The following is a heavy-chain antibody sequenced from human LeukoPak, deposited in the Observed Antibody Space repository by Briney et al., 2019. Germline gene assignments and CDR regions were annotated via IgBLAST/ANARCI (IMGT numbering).Heavy chain of an antibody. J-gene: IGHJ3*02. D-gene: IGHD4-17*01. V-gene: IGHV1-2*02. CDR1: GYTFTGYY. CDR3: ASELGTTVTTNPDDAFDI. Sequence: GASVKVSCKASGYTFTGYYMHWVRQAPGQGLEWMGWINPNSGGTNYAQKFQGRVTMTRDTSISTAYMELSRLRSDDTAVYYCASELGTTVTTNPDDAFDIWGQGTMVTVSS. CDR2: INPNSGGT.